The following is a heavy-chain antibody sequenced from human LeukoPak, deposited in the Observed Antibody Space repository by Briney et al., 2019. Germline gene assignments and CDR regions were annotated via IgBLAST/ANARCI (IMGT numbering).Heavy chain of an antibody. D-gene: IGHD3-16*02. CDR2: ISAYDGNT. V-gene: IGHV1-18*04. Sequence: ASVKVSCKASGYTFTIYGISWVRQAPGQGLEWMGWISAYDGNTNYAQKFQDRVTMTTDTSTSTAYMELRSLRSDDTAVYYCARVMFVLGSYHIEDYWGQGTLVTVSS. CDR3: ARVMFVLGSYHIEDY. CDR1: GYTFTIYG. J-gene: IGHJ4*02.